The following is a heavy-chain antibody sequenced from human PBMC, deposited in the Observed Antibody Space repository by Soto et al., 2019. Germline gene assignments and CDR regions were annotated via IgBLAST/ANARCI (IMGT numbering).Heavy chain of an antibody. CDR1: GGSISSGGYY. Sequence: LSLTCTVSGGSISSGGYYWSWIRQHPGKGLEWIGYIYYSGSTYYNPSLKSRVTISVDTSKNQFSLKLSSVTAADTAVYYCARDQDSSGFNWFDPWGQGALVTVSS. V-gene: IGHV4-31*03. CDR3: ARDQDSSGFNWFDP. D-gene: IGHD3-22*01. CDR2: IYYSGST. J-gene: IGHJ5*02.